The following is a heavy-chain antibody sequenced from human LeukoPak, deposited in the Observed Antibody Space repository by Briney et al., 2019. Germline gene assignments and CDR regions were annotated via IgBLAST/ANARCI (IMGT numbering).Heavy chain of an antibody. Sequence: GGSLRLSCAASGFTFSIYEMNWVRQAPGKGLEWVSSSSGSTIYYADSVKGRFTISRDNAKNSLYLQMNSLRAEDTAVYYCARDLGQYYDTSDNWFDPWGQGTLVTVSS. V-gene: IGHV3-48*03. D-gene: IGHD3-22*01. CDR3: ARDLGQYYDTSDNWFDP. CDR2: SSSGSTI. CDR1: GFTFSIYE. J-gene: IGHJ5*02.